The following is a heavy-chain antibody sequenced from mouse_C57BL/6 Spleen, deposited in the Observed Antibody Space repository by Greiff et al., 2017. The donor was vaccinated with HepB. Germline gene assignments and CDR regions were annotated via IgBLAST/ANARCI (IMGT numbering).Heavy chain of an antibody. CDR3: ARRGYYGSTRYWYFDV. CDR1: GYTFTDYN. J-gene: IGHJ1*03. V-gene: IGHV1-18*01. Sequence: EVQLQQSGPELVKPGASVKIPCKASGYTFTDYNMDWVKQSHGKSLEWIGDINPNNGGTIYNQKFKGKATLTVDKSSSTAYMELRSLTSEDTAVYYCARRGYYGSTRYWYFDVWGTGTTVTVSS. D-gene: IGHD1-1*01. CDR2: INPNNGGT.